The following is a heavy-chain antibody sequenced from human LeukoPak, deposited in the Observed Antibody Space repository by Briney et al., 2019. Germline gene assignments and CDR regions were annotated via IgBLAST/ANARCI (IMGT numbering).Heavy chain of an antibody. CDR2: INPNSGGT. V-gene: IGHV1-2*02. J-gene: IGHJ4*02. CDR1: GYTFTGYY. CDR3: ARGIVVVTLALDFDY. Sequence: EASVKASCKASGYTFTGYYMHWVRQAPGQGLEWMGWINPNSGGTNYAQKFQGRVTMTRDTSISTAYMELSRLRSDDTAVYYCARGIVVVTLALDFDYWGQGTLVTVSS. D-gene: IGHD3-22*01.